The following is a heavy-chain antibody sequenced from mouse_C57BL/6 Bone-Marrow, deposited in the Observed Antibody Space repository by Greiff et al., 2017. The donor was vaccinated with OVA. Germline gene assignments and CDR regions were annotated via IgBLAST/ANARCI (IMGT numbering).Heavy chain of an antibody. J-gene: IGHJ1*03. CDR2: IYPRSGNT. CDR3: ARLLLRSNWYFDV. D-gene: IGHD1-1*01. CDR1: GYTFTSYG. V-gene: IGHV1-81*01. Sequence: VQLQQSGAELARPGASVMLSCKASGYTFTSYGISWVKQRTGQGLEWIGEIYPRSGNTYYNEKFKGKATLTADKSSSTAYMELRSLTSEDSAVYFCARLLLRSNWYFDVWGTGTTVTVSS.